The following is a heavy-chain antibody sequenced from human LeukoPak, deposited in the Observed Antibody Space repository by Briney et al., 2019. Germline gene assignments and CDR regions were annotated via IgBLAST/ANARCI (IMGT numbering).Heavy chain of an antibody. V-gene: IGHV4-34*01. CDR2: IDHSGNT. J-gene: IGHJ3*02. D-gene: IGHD2-15*01. Sequence: SETLSLTCAVYGGSFSGYYWSWIRQPPGKGLEWIGEIDHSGNTNYNPSLKSRVTISVDTSKNQFSLKLSSVTAADTAVYYCARYCSGGSCYGRGVGAFDIWGQGTMVTVSS. CDR1: GGSFSGYY. CDR3: ARYCSGGSCYGRGVGAFDI.